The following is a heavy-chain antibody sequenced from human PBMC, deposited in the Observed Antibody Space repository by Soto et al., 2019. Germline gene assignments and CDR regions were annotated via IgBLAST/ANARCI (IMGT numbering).Heavy chain of an antibody. J-gene: IGHJ5*02. CDR1: GGNFSSYS. D-gene: IGHD2-8*01. Sequence: SVKASCKGSGGNFSSYSISWVPQAPGQGLEWMGGIIPIFGTANYAQKFQGRVTITADESTSTAYMELSSLRSEDTAVYYCARTPPLYCTNGVCQSPGFDPWGQGTLVSVSS. CDR2: IIPIFGTA. V-gene: IGHV1-69*13. CDR3: ARTPPLYCTNGVCQSPGFDP.